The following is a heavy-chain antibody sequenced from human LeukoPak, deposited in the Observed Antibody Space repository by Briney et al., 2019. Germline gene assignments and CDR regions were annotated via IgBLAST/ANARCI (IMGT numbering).Heavy chain of an antibody. CDR1: GFTFSSYG. V-gene: IGHV3-23*01. Sequence: GGTLRLSCAASGFTFSSYGMSWVRQAPGKGLEWVSAISGSGGSTYYADSVKGRFTISRDNTKNTLYLQMNSLRAEDTAVYYCAKWDTYYDSSGYYFYWGQGTLVTVSS. D-gene: IGHD3-22*01. J-gene: IGHJ4*02. CDR2: ISGSGGST. CDR3: AKWDTYYDSSGYYFY.